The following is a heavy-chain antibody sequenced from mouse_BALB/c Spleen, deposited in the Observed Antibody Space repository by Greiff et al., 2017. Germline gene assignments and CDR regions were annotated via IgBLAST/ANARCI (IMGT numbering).Heavy chain of an antibody. J-gene: IGHJ4*01. V-gene: IGHV1-4*02. CDR2: INPSSGYT. CDR1: GYTFTSYT. Sequence: QVQLQQSAAELARPGASVKMSCKASGYTFTSYTMHWVKQRPGQGLEWIGYINPSSGYTEYNQKFKDKTTLTADKSSSTAYMQLSSLTSEDSAVYYCAKGFVYYYAMDYWGQGTSVTVSS. CDR3: AKGFVYYYAMDY.